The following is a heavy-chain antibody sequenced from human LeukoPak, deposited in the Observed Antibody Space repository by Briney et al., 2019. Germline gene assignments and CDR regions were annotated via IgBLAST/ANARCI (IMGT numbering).Heavy chain of an antibody. Sequence: GGSLRLSCAASGFNFAESAMSWVRQTPRKGLEWVSLISFNGRNTYYGDSVKGRFTISRDNSKDTVYLQMNSLRAEDTAIFYCARDIELSTWGPGTMVTVSS. CDR1: GFNFAESA. CDR2: ISFNGRNT. V-gene: IGHV3-23*01. D-gene: IGHD5-12*01. CDR3: ARDIELST. J-gene: IGHJ3*01.